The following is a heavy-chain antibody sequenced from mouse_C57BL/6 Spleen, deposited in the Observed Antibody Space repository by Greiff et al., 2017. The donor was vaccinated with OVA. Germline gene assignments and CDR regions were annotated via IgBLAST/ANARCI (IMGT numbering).Heavy chain of an antibody. CDR3: ARCGDDYDVWFAY. Sequence: VQLQQPGAELVKPGASVKLSCKASGYTFTSYWMHWVKQRPGQGLEWIGMIHPNSGSTNYNEKFKSKATLTVDKSSSTAYMQLSSLTSEDSAVYYGARCGDDYDVWFAYWGQGTLVTVSA. V-gene: IGHV1-64*01. D-gene: IGHD2-4*01. J-gene: IGHJ3*01. CDR2: IHPNSGST. CDR1: GYTFTSYW.